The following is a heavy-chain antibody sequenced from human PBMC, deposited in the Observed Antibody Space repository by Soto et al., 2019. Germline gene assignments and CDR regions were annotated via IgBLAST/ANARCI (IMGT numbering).Heavy chain of an antibody. CDR3: ARDGEAAAGTLIYFDY. D-gene: IGHD6-13*01. J-gene: IGHJ4*02. V-gene: IGHV3-33*01. CDR1: GFTFSSYG. CDR2: IWYDGSNK. Sequence: GGSLRLSCAASGFTFSSYGMHWVRQAPGKGLEWVAVIWYDGSNKYYADSVKGRFTISRDNSKNTLYLQMNSLRAEDTAVYYCARDGEAAAGTLIYFDYWGQGTLVTVSS.